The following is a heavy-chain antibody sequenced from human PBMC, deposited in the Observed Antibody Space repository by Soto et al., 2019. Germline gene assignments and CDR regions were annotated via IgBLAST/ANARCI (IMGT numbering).Heavy chain of an antibody. J-gene: IGHJ4*02. D-gene: IGHD1-26*01. CDR3: ATDGDSGSYCYFDY. CDR1: GFTFSSYG. Sequence: QVQLVESGGGVVQPGGSLRLSCAASGFTFSSYGMHWVRQPPGKGLEWVALISFDGSNKYYADSVKGRFTISRDNSKNTLYLQMNCLRAEDTAVYHCATDGDSGSYCYFDYWGQGTLVTDSS. V-gene: IGHV3-30*03. CDR2: ISFDGSNK.